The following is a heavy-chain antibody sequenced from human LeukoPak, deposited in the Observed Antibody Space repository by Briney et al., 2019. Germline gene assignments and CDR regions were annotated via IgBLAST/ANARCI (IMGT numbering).Heavy chain of an antibody. CDR1: GFTISSHS. CDR2: ISSSSSYI. V-gene: IGHV3-21*01. CDR3: VRGYSNYGYVFDI. Sequence: GGTLRLSCAASGFTISSHSMNWVRQAPGKGLEWVSSISSSSSYIYYTDSVKGRFSISRDNARNSLFLQMNSLRAEDTAVYYCVRGYSNYGYVFDIWGQGTMVTVSS. J-gene: IGHJ3*02. D-gene: IGHD4-11*01.